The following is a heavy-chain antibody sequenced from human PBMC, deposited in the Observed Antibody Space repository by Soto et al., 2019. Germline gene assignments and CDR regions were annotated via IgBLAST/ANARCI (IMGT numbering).Heavy chain of an antibody. Sequence: PGGSLRLSCAASGFTFSNYAMSWVRQAPGKGLEWVSSISGSGGNTYYADSVKGRFTISRDNSNNTLYLHMDSLRAEDTAIYYCAKGTTVTKRMVDYWGQGTLVTVSS. CDR3: AKGTTVTKRMVDY. J-gene: IGHJ4*02. V-gene: IGHV3-23*01. CDR1: GFTFSNYA. D-gene: IGHD4-17*01. CDR2: ISGSGGNT.